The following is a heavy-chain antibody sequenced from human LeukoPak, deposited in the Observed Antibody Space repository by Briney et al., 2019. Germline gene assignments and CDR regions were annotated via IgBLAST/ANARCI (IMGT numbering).Heavy chain of an antibody. J-gene: IGHJ4*02. V-gene: IGHV3-7*01. CDR3: ATDRAYSTYDY. Sequence: GGSLRLSCAASGFTFSTYWMNWVRQAPGKGLEWVAGIKQDGTEKYYVDSVKGRFTISRDNAKDSLYLQMNSLRAEDTALYYCATDRAYSTYDYWGQGTLVTVSS. D-gene: IGHD1-26*01. CDR1: GFTFSTYW. CDR2: IKQDGTEK.